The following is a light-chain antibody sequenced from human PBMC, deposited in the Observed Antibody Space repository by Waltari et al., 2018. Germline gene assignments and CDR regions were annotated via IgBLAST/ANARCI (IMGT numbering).Light chain of an antibody. J-gene: IGLJ1*01. CDR3: QVWDTSIDLSV. CDR1: NIADKN. Sequence: SYVLTQAPSVSVAPGETARITCGGNNIADKNVHWYQQKPGQAPVLVIFYDSDRPSGIPERFSGSNSGNTATLTISSAEAGDEADYYCQVWDTSIDLSVFGTGTKVTVL. V-gene: IGLV3-21*04. CDR2: YDS.